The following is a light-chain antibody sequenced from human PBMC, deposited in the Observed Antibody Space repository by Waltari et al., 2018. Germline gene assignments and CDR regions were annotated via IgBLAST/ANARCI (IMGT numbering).Light chain of an antibody. V-gene: IGLV3-1*01. J-gene: IGLJ2*01. Sequence: SYEVTQSPSMSVSPGQTARITCSGNNLANKYVCWYQQKPGQSPVLVIYQDRKRPSGIPERFSGSKSGDTATLTISETQSMDEGDYFCQVWDSSTYMVFGGGTKLTVL. CDR1: NLANKY. CDR3: QVWDSSTYMV. CDR2: QDR.